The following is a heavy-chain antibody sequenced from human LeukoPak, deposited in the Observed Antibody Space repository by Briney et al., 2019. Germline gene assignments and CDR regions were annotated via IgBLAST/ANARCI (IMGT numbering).Heavy chain of an antibody. D-gene: IGHD4-17*01. CDR2: IHYSGST. V-gene: IGHV4-39*01. Sequence: NASETLSLTCTVSGGSISSSSYYWGWIRQSPGKGLEWIGSIHYSGSTYYNPSLKSRVTISVDTSKNQFSLKLSSVTAADTAVYYCARQTYYGDYAPWYFDYWGQGTLVTVSS. CDR1: GGSISSSSYY. J-gene: IGHJ4*02. CDR3: ARQTYYGDYAPWYFDY.